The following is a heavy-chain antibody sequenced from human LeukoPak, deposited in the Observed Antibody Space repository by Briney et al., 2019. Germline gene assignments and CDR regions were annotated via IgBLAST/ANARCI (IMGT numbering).Heavy chain of an antibody. J-gene: IGHJ4*02. CDR2: IIPLLGVA. CDR3: ARENTVANYFDY. CDR1: GDTFSNFV. Sequence: ASVKVSCKASGDTFSNFVISWVRQAPGQGLEWMGRIIPLLGVANYAQILQGRVTITADKSADTAYTELSSLRSNDTAVYYCARENTVANYFDYWGQGTLVTVSS. V-gene: IGHV1-69*04. D-gene: IGHD5-12*01.